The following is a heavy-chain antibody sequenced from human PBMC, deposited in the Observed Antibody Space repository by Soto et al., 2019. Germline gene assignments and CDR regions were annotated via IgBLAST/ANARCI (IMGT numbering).Heavy chain of an antibody. CDR3: ANTSGDFYWYFDL. CDR1: GYTFTSYG. Sequence: QGQLVQSGNEVKRPGASVKVSCKASGYTFTSYGISWVRQAPGQGLEWLGWISVYNGATNYAEKLQGRVTVTIDPSANTASMELRNLRSDDTAVYFCANTSGDFYWYFDLWGRGTLVTVSS. CDR2: ISVYNGAT. D-gene: IGHD4-17*01. J-gene: IGHJ2*01. V-gene: IGHV1-18*01.